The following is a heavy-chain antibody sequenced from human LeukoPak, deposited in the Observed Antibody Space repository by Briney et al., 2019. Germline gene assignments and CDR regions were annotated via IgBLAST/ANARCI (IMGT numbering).Heavy chain of an antibody. CDR2: ISGSGDTT. V-gene: IGHV3-23*01. CDR1: GFTFKSYA. Sequence: PGGSLRLSCAASGFTFKSYAMNWVRQAPGKGLQWVSVISGSGDTTYYADSVKGRVTTTRDNSRNTLYLQMSSLRAEDTAVYYCAKHSCSVGICYSSGNDAFYLWGPGTMVTVSS. J-gene: IGHJ3*01. CDR3: AKHSCSVGICYSSGNDAFYL. D-gene: IGHD2-15*01.